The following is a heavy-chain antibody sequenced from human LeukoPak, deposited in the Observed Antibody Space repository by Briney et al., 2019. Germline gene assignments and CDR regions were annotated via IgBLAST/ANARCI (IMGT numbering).Heavy chain of an antibody. CDR1: GDSISGYY. J-gene: IGHJ4*02. CDR3: ARDSKVTSLGY. CDR2: IYCSGTI. D-gene: IGHD2-21*02. V-gene: IGHV4-59*01. Sequence: SETLSLICTVSGDSISGYYWSWIRQPPGKGLEWIGYIYCSGTINYNPSLKSRVIISLDTSKNQFSLKLSSVAAADTAVYYCARDSKVTSLGYWGQGTLVTVSS.